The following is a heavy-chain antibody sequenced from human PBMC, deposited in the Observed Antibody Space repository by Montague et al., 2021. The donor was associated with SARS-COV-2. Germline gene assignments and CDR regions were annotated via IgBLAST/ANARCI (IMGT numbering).Heavy chain of an antibody. Sequence: SETLSLTCTVSGGSMRDYYWSWIRQPPGEGLEWIGYTYYSGSTDYNPSLNSRVTLPLDTSKNQFSLDLRSVTAADTAFYYCARVHYYTGYVDSWGQGTLVSVSS. V-gene: IGHV4-59*01. D-gene: IGHD3-22*01. CDR2: TYYSGST. CDR1: GGSMRDYY. J-gene: IGHJ4*02. CDR3: ARVHYYTGYVDS.